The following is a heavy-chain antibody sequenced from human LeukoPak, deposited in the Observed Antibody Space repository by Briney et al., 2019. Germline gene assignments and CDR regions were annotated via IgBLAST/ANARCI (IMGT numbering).Heavy chain of an antibody. CDR1: GFTFITYA. V-gene: IGHV3-23*01. Sequence: PGGSLRLSCAASGFTFITYAMSWVRQAPGKGLEWVSAISGSGGSTYYADSVRGRFTISRDNSKNTLYLQMNSLRAEDTAVYYCAKDPSYYYYMDVWGKGTTVTVSS. J-gene: IGHJ6*03. CDR2: ISGSGGST. CDR3: AKDPSYYYYMDV.